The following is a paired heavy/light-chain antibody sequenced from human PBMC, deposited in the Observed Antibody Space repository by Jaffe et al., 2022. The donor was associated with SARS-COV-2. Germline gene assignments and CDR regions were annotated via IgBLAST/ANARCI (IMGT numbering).Light chain of an antibody. CDR2: GAS. V-gene: IGKV3-15*01. CDR1: QSLSSN. J-gene: IGKJ4*01. Sequence: EIVMTQSPATLSVSPGERATLSCRASQSLSSNLAWYQQKPGQAPRLLIYGASTRASGIPATFSGSGSGTEFTLSISSLQSEDSAVYYCQQYNKWPFTFGGGTKVEIK. CDR3: QQYNKWPFT.
Heavy chain of an antibody. CDR1: GFPFSTYS. V-gene: IGHV3-48*01. CDR2: ISSSTEII. CDR3: ARDRAAGIPPDY. D-gene: IGHD2-2*02. Sequence: EVQLVESGGGLVQPGGSLRLSCAASGFPFSTYSMNWVRQAPGKGLEWVSYISSSTEIIYYADSVKGRFTVSRDNAKNSLYLQMNNLGAEDTAVYYCARDRAAGIPPDYWGQGTLVTVSS. J-gene: IGHJ4*02.